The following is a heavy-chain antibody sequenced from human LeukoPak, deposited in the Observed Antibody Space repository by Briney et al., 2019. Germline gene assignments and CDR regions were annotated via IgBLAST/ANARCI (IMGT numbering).Heavy chain of an antibody. J-gene: IGHJ4*02. CDR2: INHSGST. CDR3: ARGRPRGYSYGFPFDY. Sequence: SETLSLICAVYGGSFSGYYWSWIRQPPGKGREWIGEINHSGSTNYNPSLKSRVTISVDTSKDQFSLKLSSVTAADTAVYYCARGRPRGYSYGFPFDYWGQGTLVTVSS. CDR1: GGSFSGYY. V-gene: IGHV4-34*01. D-gene: IGHD5-18*01.